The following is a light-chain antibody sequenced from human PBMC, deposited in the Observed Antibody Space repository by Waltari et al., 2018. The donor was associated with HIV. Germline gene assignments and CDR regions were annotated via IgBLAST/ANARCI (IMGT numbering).Light chain of an antibody. Sequence: SSDLTQDPAVSVALGQTVRITCHADSLRRYSANWYQQKPGQAPVVVMYGKDNRPSGIPDRFSGSSSGNTGSLTITGAQAEDEAVYYCDSRDTNDKHHVFGTGTKVTV. CDR3: DSRDTNDKHHV. CDR2: GKD. CDR1: SLRRYS. V-gene: IGLV3-19*01. J-gene: IGLJ1*01.